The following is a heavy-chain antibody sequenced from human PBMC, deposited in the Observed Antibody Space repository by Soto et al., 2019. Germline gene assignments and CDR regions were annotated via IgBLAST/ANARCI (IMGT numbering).Heavy chain of an antibody. CDR1: GFTFSSYG. J-gene: IGHJ4*02. Sequence: GGSLRLSCAASGFTFSSYGMHWVRQAPGKGLEWVAVISYDGSNKYYADSVKGRFTISRDNSKNTLYLQMNSLRAEDTAVYYCASRDPGTSVGYWGQGTLVTVSS. V-gene: IGHV3-30*03. D-gene: IGHD1-7*01. CDR3: ASRDPGTSVGY. CDR2: ISYDGSNK.